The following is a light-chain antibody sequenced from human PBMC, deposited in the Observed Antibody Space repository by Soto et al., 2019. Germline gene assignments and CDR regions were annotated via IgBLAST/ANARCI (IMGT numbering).Light chain of an antibody. CDR1: QSISSW. CDR2: DAS. CDR3: HQYNSYPWT. J-gene: IGKJ1*01. V-gene: IGKV1-5*01. Sequence: DIQMTQSPSTLSASVGDRVTITCRASQSISSWLAWYQQKPGKAPKLLIYDASSLASGVPSRFSGSRSGTEFTLTISSLQPHDFATYYCHQYNSYPWTFGQGTKVEIK.